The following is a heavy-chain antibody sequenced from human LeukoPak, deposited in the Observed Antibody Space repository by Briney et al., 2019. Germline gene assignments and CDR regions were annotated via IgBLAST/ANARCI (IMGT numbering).Heavy chain of an antibody. D-gene: IGHD1-1*01. CDR1: GFTFSSYA. CDR3: AKDLLSGTASFDY. Sequence: GGSLRLSCAASGFTFSSYAMSWVRQAPGKGLGWVSAISGSGGSTYYADSVKGRFTISRDNSKNTLYLQMNSLRAEDTTVYYCAKDLLSGTASFDYWGQGTLVTVSS. J-gene: IGHJ4*02. V-gene: IGHV3-23*01. CDR2: ISGSGGST.